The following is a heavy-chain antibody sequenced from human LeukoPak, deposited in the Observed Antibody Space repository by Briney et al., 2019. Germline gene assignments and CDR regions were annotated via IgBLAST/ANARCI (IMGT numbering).Heavy chain of an antibody. V-gene: IGHV3-48*04. J-gene: IGHJ6*03. CDR1: GFTFSTYW. Sequence: PGGSLRLSCAASGFTFSTYWMSWVRQAPGKGLEWVSYISSSSSTIYYADSVKGRFTISRDNAKNSLYLQMNSLRAEDTAVYYCARDQYDFWSGPLGYYYYMDVWGKGTTVTVSS. CDR2: ISSSSSTI. D-gene: IGHD3-3*01. CDR3: ARDQYDFWSGPLGYYYYMDV.